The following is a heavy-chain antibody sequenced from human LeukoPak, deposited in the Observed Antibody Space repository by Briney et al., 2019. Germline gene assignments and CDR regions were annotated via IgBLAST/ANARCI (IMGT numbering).Heavy chain of an antibody. Sequence: PGGSLRLSCAASGFTFSDYYMSWIRQAPGKGLEWVSYISSSGSTIYYADSVKGRFTISRDNAKNSLYLQMNSLRAEDTAVYYCARMVKYYDSSGYYDFQHWGQGTLVTVSS. CDR2: ISSSGSTI. D-gene: IGHD3-22*01. J-gene: IGHJ1*01. V-gene: IGHV3-11*04. CDR3: ARMVKYYDSSGYYDFQH. CDR1: GFTFSDYY.